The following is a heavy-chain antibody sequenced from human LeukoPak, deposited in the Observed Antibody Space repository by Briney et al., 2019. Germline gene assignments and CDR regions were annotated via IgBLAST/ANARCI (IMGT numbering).Heavy chain of an antibody. D-gene: IGHD1-1*01. V-gene: IGHV4-61*05. CDR2: INYSGST. J-gene: IGHJ4*02. Sequence: SETLSLTCTVSGGSISSSSYYWGWIRQPPGKGLEWIGYINYSGSTNYNPSLKRRVTISLDTSKNQFSLKVKYVTAADTAVYYCARGIRTGYGYWGQGTLVTVSS. CDR3: ARGIRTGYGY. CDR1: GGSISSSSYY.